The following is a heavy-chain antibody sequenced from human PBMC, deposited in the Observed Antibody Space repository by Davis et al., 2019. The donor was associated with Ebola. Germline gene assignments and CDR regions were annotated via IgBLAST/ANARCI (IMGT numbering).Heavy chain of an antibody. CDR1: GFTFRAYA. D-gene: IGHD3-10*01. CDR2: LVGSGYFT. Sequence: GGSLRLSCEASGFTFRAYAMSWVRQAPGKGLEWVSGLVGSGYFTHYAGSVKGRFTVSRDNSKNTVYLQMNDMRAEDTAIYYCAKNGDFMTTTTYFDFWGQGILVTVSS. CDR3: AKNGDFMTTTTYFDF. J-gene: IGHJ4*02. V-gene: IGHV3-23*01.